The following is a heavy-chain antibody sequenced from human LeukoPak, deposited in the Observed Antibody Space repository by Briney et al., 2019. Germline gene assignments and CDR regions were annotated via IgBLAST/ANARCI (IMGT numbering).Heavy chain of an antibody. Sequence: ASVKVSCKPSGYIFAHNGISWVRQAPGQGPEWMGWISAYNGDTNYAQNFQGRVTMTRDTSTSTAYMELRSLRSDDTAVYYCARAPITIFGVVIPGPYWGQGTLVTVSS. J-gene: IGHJ4*02. D-gene: IGHD3-3*01. CDR3: ARAPITIFGVVIPGPY. CDR2: ISAYNGDT. V-gene: IGHV1-18*01. CDR1: GYIFAHNG.